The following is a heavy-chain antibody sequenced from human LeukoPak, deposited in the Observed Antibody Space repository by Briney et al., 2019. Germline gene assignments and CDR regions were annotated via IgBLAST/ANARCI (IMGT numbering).Heavy chain of an antibody. CDR2: IYSGGST. V-gene: IGHV3-53*01. CDR3: TTVDYYDSSGYIAPFDY. J-gene: IGHJ4*02. Sequence: PGGSLRLSCAASGFTVSSNYMSWVRQAPGKGLEWVSVIYSGGSTYYADSVKGRFTISRDNSKNTLYLQMNSLKTEDTAVYYCTTVDYYDSSGYIAPFDYWGQGTLVTVSS. CDR1: GFTVSSNY. D-gene: IGHD3-22*01.